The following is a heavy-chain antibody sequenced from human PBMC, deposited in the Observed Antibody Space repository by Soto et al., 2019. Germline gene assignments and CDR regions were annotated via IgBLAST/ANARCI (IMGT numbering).Heavy chain of an antibody. CDR3: AKGRYFDVDGGCANF. V-gene: IGHV3-23*01. CDR1: GFTFNSYA. J-gene: IGHJ4*02. D-gene: IGHD3-22*01. CDR2: VSGSGSKT. Sequence: ESGGGSVQPGGSQRLSCVASGFTFNSYAMTWVRQSPEKGLEWVSTVSGSGSKTYYSQSVQGRFTISRDNSKNTVFLQVRSLRAEDSAIYFCAKGRYFDVDGGCANFWGQGTLVTVSS.